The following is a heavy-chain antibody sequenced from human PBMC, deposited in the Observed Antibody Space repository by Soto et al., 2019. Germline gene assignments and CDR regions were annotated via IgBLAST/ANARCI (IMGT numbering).Heavy chain of an antibody. D-gene: IGHD3-10*01. CDR1: GYTFTSYG. J-gene: IGHJ4*02. Sequence: QVQLVQSGAEIKKPGASVKVSCKASGYTFTSYGITWVRQAPGQGLEWMGWISTYNGNTNYAQKLQGRVTMTTDTTTSTAYRELRRLRSDDTAVDYCAGPGAVYYYWSGSHLVYWCRGTLVSVSS. CDR3: AGPGAVYYYWSGSHLVY. CDR2: ISTYNGNT. V-gene: IGHV1-18*01.